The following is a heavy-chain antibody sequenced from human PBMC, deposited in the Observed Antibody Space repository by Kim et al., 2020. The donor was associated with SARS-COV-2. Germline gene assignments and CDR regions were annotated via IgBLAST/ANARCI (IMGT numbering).Heavy chain of an antibody. D-gene: IGHD3-22*01. CDR1: GFTFSSYA. CDR3: AKDLTAMTQRSRYYYDSSGYYTPENY. V-gene: IGHV3-23*01. Sequence: GGSLRLSCAASGFTFSSYAMSWVRQAPGKGLEWVSAISGSGGSTYYADSVKGRFTISRDNSKNTLYLQMNSLRAEDTAVYYCAKDLTAMTQRSRYYYDSSGYYTPENYWGQGTLVTVSS. J-gene: IGHJ4*02. CDR2: ISGSGGST.